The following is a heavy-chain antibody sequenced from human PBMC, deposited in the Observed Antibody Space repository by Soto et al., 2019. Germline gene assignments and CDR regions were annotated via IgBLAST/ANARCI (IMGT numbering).Heavy chain of an antibody. CDR3: ARPSSGWENWFDP. CDR1: GDSVSSNSAA. J-gene: IGHJ5*02. V-gene: IGHV6-1*01. CDR2: TSYRSKWYN. D-gene: IGHD6-19*01. Sequence: SQTLSLTCDISGDSVSSNSAAWNWIRQSPSRGLEWLGRTSYRSKWYNDYAVSVKSRITISRDNAKSSLYLQMNSLRDDDTAVYYCARPSSGWENWFDPWGQGTLVTVSS.